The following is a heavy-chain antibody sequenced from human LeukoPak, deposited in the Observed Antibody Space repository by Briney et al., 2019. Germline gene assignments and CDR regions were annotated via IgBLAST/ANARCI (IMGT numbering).Heavy chain of an antibody. CDR1: GFTVSSNY. D-gene: IGHD2-2*01. V-gene: IGHV3-53*01. CDR3: AKDRRVHCSSTSCHFDY. Sequence: GGSLRLSCAASGFTVSSNYMSWVRQAPGKGLEWVSVIYSGGSTYYADSVKGRFTISRDNSKNTLYLQMNSLRAEDAAVYYCAKDRRVHCSSTSCHFDYWGQGTLVTVSS. CDR2: IYSGGST. J-gene: IGHJ4*02.